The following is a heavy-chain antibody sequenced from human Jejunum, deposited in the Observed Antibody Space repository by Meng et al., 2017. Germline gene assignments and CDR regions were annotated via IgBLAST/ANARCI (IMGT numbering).Heavy chain of an antibody. CDR2: IYSGGST. D-gene: IGHD3-10*02. CDR3: ARRHYERGGPFDP. J-gene: IGHJ5*02. V-gene: IGHV3-53*01. Sequence: GGSLRLSCAASGFTVSTNYMTWVRQAPGKGLEWVSVIYSGGSTSYAASVKGRFTISIDNSNITLYLQLNDLSAEDTAVYYCARRHYERGGPFDPWGQGTLVTVSS. CDR1: GFTVSTNY.